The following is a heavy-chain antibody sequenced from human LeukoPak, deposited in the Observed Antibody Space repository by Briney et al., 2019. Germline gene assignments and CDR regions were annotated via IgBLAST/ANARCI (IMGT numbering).Heavy chain of an antibody. D-gene: IGHD3-3*01. CDR3: AKKYYDFWSGYYGMDV. CDR1: GFTFSSYA. CDR2: ISGSGGST. Sequence: GGSLRLSCAASGFTFSSYAMSWVRQAPGKGLEWVSAISGSGGSTYYADSVKGRFTISRDNSKNTLYLQMNSLRAEDTAVYYCAKKYYDFWSGYYGMDVWGQGTTVTVSS. V-gene: IGHV3-23*01. J-gene: IGHJ6*02.